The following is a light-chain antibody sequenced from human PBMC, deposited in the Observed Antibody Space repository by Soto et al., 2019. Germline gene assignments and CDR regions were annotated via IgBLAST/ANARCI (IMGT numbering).Light chain of an antibody. Sequence: IVLTQSPTTLSLSPGERATLSCGASQSVSSSYLAWYQQKPGLAPRLLIYDASSRATGIPDRFSGSGSGTDFTLTLDRLQPADFAGDVAPKDGSSPLTFGGGPKVDXK. CDR2: DAS. J-gene: IGKJ4*02. CDR1: QSVSSSY. V-gene: IGKV3D-20*01. CDR3: PKDGSSPLT.